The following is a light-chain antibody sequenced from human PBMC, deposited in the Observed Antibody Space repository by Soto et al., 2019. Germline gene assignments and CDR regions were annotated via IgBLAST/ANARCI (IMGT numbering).Light chain of an antibody. CDR2: EVT. J-gene: IGLJ2*01. CDR1: GSDIGRYNY. V-gene: IGLV2-14*01. CDR3: SSYTSSSTVV. Sequence: QSVLTQPASVSGSSGQSITVSCTGTGSDIGRYNYVSWYQQYPGQAPKLVIYEVTHRPSGISSRFSASKSGNTASLTISGLQADDEADYYCSSYTSSSTVVFGEGTQLTVL.